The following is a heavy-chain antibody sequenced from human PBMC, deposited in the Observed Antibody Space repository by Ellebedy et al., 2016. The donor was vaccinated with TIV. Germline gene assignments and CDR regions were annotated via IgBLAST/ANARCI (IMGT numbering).Heavy chain of an antibody. CDR3: ARGTPYYYGMDV. Sequence: GSLRLXCTVSGGSISSYYWSWIRQPPGKGLEWIGYIYYSGSTNYNPSLKSRVTISVDTSKNQFSLKLSSVTAADTAVYYCARGTPYYYGMDVWGQGTTVTVSS. V-gene: IGHV4-59*01. CDR1: GGSISSYY. J-gene: IGHJ6*02. D-gene: IGHD2-15*01. CDR2: IYYSGST.